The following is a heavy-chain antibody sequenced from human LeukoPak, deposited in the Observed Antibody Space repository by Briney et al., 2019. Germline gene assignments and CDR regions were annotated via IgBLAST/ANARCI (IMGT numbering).Heavy chain of an antibody. CDR1: GFTVSDSF. Sequence: GGSLRLSCAASGFTVSDSFMTWVRQAPGKGLEWVATVSGSGDRMYHADSVKGRFTISRDNSKNTIYLQMNSLRAEDTALYYCAKAAAAPGFDFWGQGTLVTVSS. CDR2: VSGSGDRM. V-gene: IGHV3-23*01. D-gene: IGHD6-13*01. J-gene: IGHJ4*02. CDR3: AKAAAAPGFDF.